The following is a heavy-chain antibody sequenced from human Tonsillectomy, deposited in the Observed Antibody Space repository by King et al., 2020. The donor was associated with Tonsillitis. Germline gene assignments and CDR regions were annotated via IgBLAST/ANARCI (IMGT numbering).Heavy chain of an antibody. J-gene: IGHJ4*02. CDR2: INPNSGGT. Sequence: QLVQSGAEVRKPGASVKVSCKASGYTFTGYYMHWVRQAPGQGLEWMGWINPNSGGTDYAQKFQGRGSVTRDTSISPAYMELCRVRSDDTAVYYCARDGSTGWLADWGQGTLVTVSS. V-gene: IGHV1-2*02. CDR1: GYTFTGYY. D-gene: IGHD6-19*01. CDR3: ARDGSTGWLAD.